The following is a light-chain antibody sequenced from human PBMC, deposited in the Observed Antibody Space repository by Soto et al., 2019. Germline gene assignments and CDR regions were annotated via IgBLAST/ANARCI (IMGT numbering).Light chain of an antibody. V-gene: IGKV4-1*01. Sequence: DIVMTQSPDSLAVSLGERATINCKSSQSLVYSANNKNYLAWYQQKPGQPPKLLIYWASVRESGVTDRFSGSAARTDFTLTSRSMQAENGAVYYCQQYVSTLGSFGQGTKVEV. CDR1: QSLVYSANNKNY. CDR3: QQYVSTLGS. CDR2: WAS. J-gene: IGKJ1*01.